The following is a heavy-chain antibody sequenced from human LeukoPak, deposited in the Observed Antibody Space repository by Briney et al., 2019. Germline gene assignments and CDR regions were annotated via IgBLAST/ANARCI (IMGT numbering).Heavy chain of an antibody. J-gene: IGHJ4*02. D-gene: IGHD3-22*01. V-gene: IGHV4-34*01. Sequence: PSETLSLTCAVYGGSFSGYYWSWIRQPPGKGLEWIGEINHSGSTNYNPSLKSRVTISVDTSKNQFSLKLSSVTAADTAVYYCARARDYYDSSGDDYWGQGTLVTVSS. CDR3: ARARDYYDSSGDDY. CDR1: GGSFSGYY. CDR2: INHSGST.